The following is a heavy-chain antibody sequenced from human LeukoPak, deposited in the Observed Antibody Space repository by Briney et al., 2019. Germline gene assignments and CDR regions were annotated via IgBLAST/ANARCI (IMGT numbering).Heavy chain of an antibody. CDR3: ARDESSIHILYYYYYGMDV. V-gene: IGHV3-33*08. J-gene: IGHJ6*02. D-gene: IGHD6-19*01. CDR2: IWYDGSNK. CDR1: GFTFSSYG. Sequence: PGGSLRLSCAASGFTFSSYGMHWVRQAPGKGLEWVAVIWYDGSNKYYADSVKGRFTISRDNSKNTLYLQMNSLRAEDTAVYYCARDESSIHILYYYYYGMDVWGQGTTVTVSS.